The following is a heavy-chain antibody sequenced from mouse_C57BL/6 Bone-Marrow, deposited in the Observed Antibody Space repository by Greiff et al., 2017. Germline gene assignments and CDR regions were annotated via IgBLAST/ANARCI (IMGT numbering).Heavy chain of an antibody. D-gene: IGHD1-3*01. J-gene: IGHJ2*01. Sequence: QVQLQQPGTELVKPGASVKLSCKASGYTFTSYWMHWVKQRPGQGLEWIGNINPSNGGTNYNEKFKSKATLTVDKASSTAYMQLSSLTSEDSAVYYWARGITDFGYIDYWGQGKTLTVSS. CDR3: ARGITDFGYIDY. CDR1: GYTFTSYW. CDR2: INPSNGGT. V-gene: IGHV1-53*01.